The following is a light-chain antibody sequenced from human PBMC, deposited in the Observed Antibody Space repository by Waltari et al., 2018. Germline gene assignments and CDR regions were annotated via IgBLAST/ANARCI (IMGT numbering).Light chain of an antibody. J-gene: IGKJ4*01. V-gene: IGKV3-15*01. CDR3: QQYNNWPLT. CDR2: RAS. CDR1: QSVTNN. Sequence: IVMTQSPATLSLSPGERATLSCRASQSVTNNLAWYQQKPGQAPRPLIYRASTRATSIPARISGSGSGTEFTLTISSLQSEDFAFYYCQQYNNWPLTFGGGTKVEIK.